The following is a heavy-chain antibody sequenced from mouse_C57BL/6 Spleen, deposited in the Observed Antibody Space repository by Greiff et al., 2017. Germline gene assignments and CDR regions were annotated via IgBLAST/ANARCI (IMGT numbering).Heavy chain of an antibody. Sequence: QVQLQQSGAELVRPGSSVKLSCKASGYTFTSYWMDWVKQRPGQGLEWIGNIYPSDSETHYNQKFKDKATLTVDKSSSTAYMQLSSLTSEDSAVYYCARGNDYERGYAMDYWGQGTSVTVSS. J-gene: IGHJ4*01. V-gene: IGHV1-61*01. CDR1: GYTFTSYW. CDR2: IYPSDSET. CDR3: ARGNDYERGYAMDY. D-gene: IGHD2-4*01.